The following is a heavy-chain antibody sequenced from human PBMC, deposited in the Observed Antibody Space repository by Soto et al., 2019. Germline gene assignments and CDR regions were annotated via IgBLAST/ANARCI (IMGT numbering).Heavy chain of an antibody. CDR2: MNPNSGNT. V-gene: IGHV1-8*01. CDR3: ARGRIGRKAAAGTYFDY. Sequence: VKVSCKASGYTFTSYDINWVRQATGQGLEWMGWMNPNSGNTGYAQKFQGRVTMTRNTSISTAYMELSSLRSEDTAVYYCARGRIGRKAAAGTYFDYWGQGTLVTVSS. D-gene: IGHD6-13*01. CDR1: GYTFTSYD. J-gene: IGHJ4*02.